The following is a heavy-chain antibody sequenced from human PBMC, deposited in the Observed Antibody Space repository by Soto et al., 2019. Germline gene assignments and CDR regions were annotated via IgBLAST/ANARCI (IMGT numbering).Heavy chain of an antibody. D-gene: IGHD3-22*01. V-gene: IGHV1-18*04. CDR1: GYTFTTYG. J-gene: IGHJ6*02. CDR2: IRADNGGT. CDR3: ANDPPSTMTPYYYYYGMDV. Sequence: GASVKVSCKASGYTFTTYGLSWVRQAPGQALEWMGWIRADNGGTKFGQKFQDRVTMTADTSTGTAYMELKSLGSDDTAVYYCANDPPSTMTPYYYYYGMDVWGQGTTVTVSS.